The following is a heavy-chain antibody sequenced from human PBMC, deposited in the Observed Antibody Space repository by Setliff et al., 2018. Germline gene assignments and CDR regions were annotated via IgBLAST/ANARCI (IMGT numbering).Heavy chain of an antibody. V-gene: IGHV3-20*04. D-gene: IGHD1-7*01. J-gene: IGHJ5*02. Sequence: GESLRLSCVASGFTFADYGLNWVRQGPGKGLEWVSGVEWNGGGTSYADSVKGRFNIFRDNSKNTLYLQMSSLRADDTAMYYCERDQFRNSGGLYSWGQGTLVTVSS. CDR3: ERDQFRNSGGLYS. CDR2: VEWNGGGT. CDR1: GFTFADYG.